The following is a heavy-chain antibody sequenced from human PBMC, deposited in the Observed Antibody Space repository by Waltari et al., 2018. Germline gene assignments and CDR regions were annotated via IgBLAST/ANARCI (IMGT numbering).Heavy chain of an antibody. Sequence: EVQLVESGGGLVKPGGSLRLSCAASGFTFSSYSMNWVRQAPGKGLEWVSSISSRSIYIYYADSGKGGFTISRDNAKNSLYLQMNSLRAEDTAVYYCARGWSSSWYLNFDYWGQGTLVTVSS. CDR1: GFTFSSYS. D-gene: IGHD6-13*01. CDR3: ARGWSSSWYLNFDY. J-gene: IGHJ4*02. V-gene: IGHV3-21*01. CDR2: ISSRSIYI.